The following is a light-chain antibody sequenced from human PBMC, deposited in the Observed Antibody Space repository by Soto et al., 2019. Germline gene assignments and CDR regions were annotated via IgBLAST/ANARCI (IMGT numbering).Light chain of an antibody. J-gene: IGKJ1*01. CDR3: QKYHSAPPT. V-gene: IGKV1-27*01. CDR2: AAS. CDR1: QGISNF. Sequence: DIQLTQSPSSLSASVGDRVTITCRASQGISNFVAWYQQKPGKVPKLLIYAASTLQSRVPSRFRGSGSGTDFTLSISSLQPEDVGTFYCQKYHSAPPTFGHGTKVDIK.